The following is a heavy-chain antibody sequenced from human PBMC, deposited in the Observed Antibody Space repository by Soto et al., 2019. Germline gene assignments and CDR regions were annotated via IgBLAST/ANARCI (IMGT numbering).Heavy chain of an antibody. D-gene: IGHD1-7*01. Sequence: EVQLLESGGGLVQPGGSLRLSCAASGFTFSSYAMSWVRQAPGKGLEWVSAISGSGGSTYYADSVKGRFTISRNNSKNTLYLQMNSLRAEDTAVYYRAKKDNWNYGEYWGQGTLVTVSS. J-gene: IGHJ4*02. CDR1: GFTFSSYA. CDR3: AKKDNWNYGEY. V-gene: IGHV3-23*01. CDR2: ISGSGGST.